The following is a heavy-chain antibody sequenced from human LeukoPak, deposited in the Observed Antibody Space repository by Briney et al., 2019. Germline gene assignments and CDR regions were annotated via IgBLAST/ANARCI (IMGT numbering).Heavy chain of an antibody. CDR3: ARGMGTYYYDSSGYSPYDY. Sequence: ASVKVSCKASGYTFTSYYMHWVRQAPGQGLEWMGLINPSGGSTSYAQKFQGRVTMTRDTSTSTVYMELSSLRSEDTAVYYCARGMGTYYYDSSGYSPYDYWGQGTLVTVSS. CDR1: GYTFTSYY. V-gene: IGHV1-46*01. J-gene: IGHJ4*02. CDR2: INPSGGST. D-gene: IGHD3-22*01.